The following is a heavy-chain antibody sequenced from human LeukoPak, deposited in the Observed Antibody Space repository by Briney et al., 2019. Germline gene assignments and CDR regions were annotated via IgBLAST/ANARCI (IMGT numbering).Heavy chain of an antibody. V-gene: IGHV3-30*18. Sequence: PGGSLRLSCAASGFTFSSYAMSWVRQAPGKGLEWVAVISYTGSNEYYPDSVKGRFTISRDNSKNTLYLQMNSLRAEDTAVYYCAKGHYDSSGYYFDYWGQGTLVTVSS. CDR1: GFTFSSYA. D-gene: IGHD3-22*01. J-gene: IGHJ4*02. CDR3: AKGHYDSSGYYFDY. CDR2: ISYTGSNE.